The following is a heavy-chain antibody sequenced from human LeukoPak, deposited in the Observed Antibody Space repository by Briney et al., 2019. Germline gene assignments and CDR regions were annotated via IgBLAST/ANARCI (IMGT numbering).Heavy chain of an antibody. CDR1: GYTFTTYW. CDR3: ARRKGYGELFEY. Sequence: GESLKISCQGSGYTFTTYWIAWVRQMPGKGLGWMGIIYPGDSDTRYSPSFQGQVTISADRSTAYLQWSSLKASDTAMYYCARRKGYGELFEYWGQGTLVTVSS. J-gene: IGHJ4*02. D-gene: IGHD3-10*01. V-gene: IGHV5-51*01. CDR2: IYPGDSDT.